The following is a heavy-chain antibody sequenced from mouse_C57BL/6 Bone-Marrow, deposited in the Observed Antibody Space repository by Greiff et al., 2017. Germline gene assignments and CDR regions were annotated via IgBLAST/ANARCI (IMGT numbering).Heavy chain of an antibody. CDR1: GYTFTSYW. CDR3: AIYYSNYAMDY. Sequence: QVQLKQPGAELVKPGASVKVSCKASGYTFTSYWMHWVKQRPGQGLEWIGRIHPSDSDTNYNQKFKGKATLTVDKSSRTAYMQLSSLTSEDSAVYYCAIYYSNYAMDYWGQGTSVTVSS. CDR2: IHPSDSDT. V-gene: IGHV1-74*01. D-gene: IGHD2-5*01. J-gene: IGHJ4*01.